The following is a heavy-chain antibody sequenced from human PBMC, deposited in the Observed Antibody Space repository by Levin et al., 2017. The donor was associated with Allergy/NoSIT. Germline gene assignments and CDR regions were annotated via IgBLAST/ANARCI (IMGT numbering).Heavy chain of an antibody. J-gene: IGHJ6*02. D-gene: IGHD6-13*01. CDR1: GFTFSSYW. CDR3: ARGGGASGSWYWSGQGAGGMDV. Sequence: GGSLRLSCAASGFTFSSYWMHWVRQAPGKGLVWVSRINSDGSSTSYADSVKGRFTISRDNAKNTLYLQMNSLRAEDTAVYYCARGGGASGSWYWSGQGAGGMDVWGQGTTVTVSS. V-gene: IGHV3-74*01. CDR2: INSDGSST.